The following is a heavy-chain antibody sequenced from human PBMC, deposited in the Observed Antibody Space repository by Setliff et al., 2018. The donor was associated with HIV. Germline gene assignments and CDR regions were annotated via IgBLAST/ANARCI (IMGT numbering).Heavy chain of an antibody. CDR2: INHSGST. CDR3: ARLTTTYYYDSSAYYHPA. CDR1: GGSFSGYY. Sequence: TLSLTCAVYGGSFSGYYWSWIRQPPGKGLEWIGEINHSGSTNYNPSLKSRVTISVDTSKNQFSLKLSSVTAADTAVFYCARLTTTYYYDSSAYYHPAWGQGTLVTVSS. J-gene: IGHJ4*02. D-gene: IGHD3-22*01. V-gene: IGHV4-34*01.